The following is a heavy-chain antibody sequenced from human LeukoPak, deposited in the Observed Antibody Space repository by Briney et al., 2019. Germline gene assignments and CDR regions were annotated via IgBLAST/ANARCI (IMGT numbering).Heavy chain of an antibody. CDR1: GDSISSSESH. V-gene: IGHV4-39*01. CDR3: ARQPKALGYCSSTSCYKANWFDP. Sequence: SETLSLTCSVSGDSISSSESHWGWIRQTPGKGLEWIESMSYSGSTYYNPSLKSRVTISVDTSKNQFSLKLSSVTAADTAVYYCARQPKALGYCSSTSCYKANWFDPWGQGTLVTASS. J-gene: IGHJ5*02. CDR2: MSYSGST. D-gene: IGHD2-2*02.